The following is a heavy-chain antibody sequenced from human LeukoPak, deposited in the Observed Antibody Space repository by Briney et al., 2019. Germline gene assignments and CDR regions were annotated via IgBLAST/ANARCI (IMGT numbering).Heavy chain of an antibody. CDR3: AIAGDYSTSCYRRFNY. D-gene: IGHD2-2*01. CDR2: IYPGDSDT. CDR1: ADRFTSYW. J-gene: IGHJ4*02. Sequence: GESLKISCKGSADRFTSYWISWVRQMPGKDLEWMGFIYPGDSDTRYSPSFQGQVTISADKSISTAYLQWSSLEASDTAMYYCAIAGDYSTSCYRRFNYWGQGTLVTVSS. V-gene: IGHV5-51*01.